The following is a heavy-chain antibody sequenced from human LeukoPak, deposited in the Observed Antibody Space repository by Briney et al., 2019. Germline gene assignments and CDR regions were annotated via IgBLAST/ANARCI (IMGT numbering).Heavy chain of an antibody. J-gene: IGHJ3*02. CDR1: GFTFSSYG. CDR3: ARGSYYDILTGYSLDAFDI. V-gene: IGHV3-30*02. Sequence: GGSLRLSCAASGFTFSSYGMHWVRQAPGKGLEWVAFIRYDGSNKYYADSVKGRFTISRDNSKNTLYLQMNSLRAEDTAVYYCARGSYYDILTGYSLDAFDIWGQGTMVTVSS. D-gene: IGHD3-9*01. CDR2: IRYDGSNK.